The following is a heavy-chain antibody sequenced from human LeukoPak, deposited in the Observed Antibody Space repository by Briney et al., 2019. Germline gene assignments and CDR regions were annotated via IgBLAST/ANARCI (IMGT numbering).Heavy chain of an antibody. CDR3: ARVPIAAAGEYYFDY. V-gene: IGHV3-21*01. Sequence: GGSLRLSCAASGFTFSSYSMNWVRQAPGKGLEWVSSISSSSSYIYYADSVKGRFTISRDNAKNTLYLQMNSLRAEDTAVYYCARVPIAAAGEYYFDYWGQGTLVTVSS. CDR1: GFTFSSYS. CDR2: ISSSSSYI. D-gene: IGHD6-13*01. J-gene: IGHJ4*02.